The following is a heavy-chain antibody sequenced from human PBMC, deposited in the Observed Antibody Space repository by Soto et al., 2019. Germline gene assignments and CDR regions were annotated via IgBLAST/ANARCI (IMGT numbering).Heavy chain of an antibody. D-gene: IGHD2-2*01. V-gene: IGHV4-31*03. CDR2: IYYSGST. J-gene: IGHJ6*02. CDR1: GGSISSGGYY. Sequence: SETLSLTCTVSGGSISSGGYYWSWIRQHPGKGLEWSGYIYYSGSTYYNPSLKSRVTISVDTSKNQFSLKLSSVTAADTAVYYCARDARSRDYYYYGMDVWGQGTTVTVSS. CDR3: ARDARSRDYYYYGMDV.